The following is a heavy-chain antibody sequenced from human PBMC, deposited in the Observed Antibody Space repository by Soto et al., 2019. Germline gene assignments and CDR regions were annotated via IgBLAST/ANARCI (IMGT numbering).Heavy chain of an antibody. D-gene: IGHD3-3*01. CDR1: GFTFSNYA. CDR3: AKGDSTFFGIIDY. J-gene: IGHJ4*01. Sequence: GGSLRLSCAASGFTFSNYAINWVRQAPGKGLEWVSVISGSGGTTYYADSVKGRFTISRDNSKNTLYLQMNSLRAEDTAVYCCAKGDSTFFGIIDYWGHGALVTVSS. CDR2: ISGSGGTT. V-gene: IGHV3-23*01.